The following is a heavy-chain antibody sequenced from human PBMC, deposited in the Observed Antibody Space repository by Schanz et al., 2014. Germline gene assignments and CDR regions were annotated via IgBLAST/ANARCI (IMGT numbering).Heavy chain of an antibody. V-gene: IGHV3-23*01. CDR2: ISGSGGST. CDR1: GFTLSTYA. Sequence: EGQLLESGGGLIQPGGSLRLSCAASGFTLSTYAMSWVRQAPGKGLEWVSAISGSGGSTYYADSVKGRFTISRDNSKNTLYLQMNSLRAEDTAVYYCAKDPSHGDYDYYFDYWGQGTLVNVSS. CDR3: AKDPSHGDYDYYFDY. J-gene: IGHJ4*02. D-gene: IGHD3-22*01.